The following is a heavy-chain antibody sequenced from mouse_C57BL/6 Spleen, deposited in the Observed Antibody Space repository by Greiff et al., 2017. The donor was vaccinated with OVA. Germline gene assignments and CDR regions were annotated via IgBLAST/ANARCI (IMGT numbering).Heavy chain of an antibody. J-gene: IGHJ2*01. V-gene: IGHV1-69*01. Sequence: QVQLQQPGAELVMPGASVKLSCKASGYTFTSYWMHWVKQRPGQGLEWIGEIDPSDSYTNYNQKFKGKSTLTVDKSSSTASMQLSSLTSEDSAVYYCARWELGYYFDYWGQGTTLTVSS. CDR1: GYTFTSYW. CDR2: IDPSDSYT. CDR3: ARWELGYYFDY. D-gene: IGHD4-1*01.